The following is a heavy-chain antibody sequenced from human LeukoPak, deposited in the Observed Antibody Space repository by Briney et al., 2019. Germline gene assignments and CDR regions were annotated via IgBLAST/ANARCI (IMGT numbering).Heavy chain of an antibody. CDR3: AKDSRNYFSPDY. V-gene: IGHV3-30*02. CDR1: GFTFSSYG. Sequence: GGSLRLSCAASGFTFSSYGMHWGRQAPGTGLEWVAFIRYDGSNTYYADSVKGRFTISRDNSKNSLYLQMKSLRAEDTAVYYCAKDSRNYFSPDYWGQGTLVTVSS. CDR2: IRYDGSNT. D-gene: IGHD1-7*01. J-gene: IGHJ4*02.